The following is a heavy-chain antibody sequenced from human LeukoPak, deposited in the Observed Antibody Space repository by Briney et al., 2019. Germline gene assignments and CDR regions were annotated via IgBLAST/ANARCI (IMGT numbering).Heavy chain of an antibody. CDR1: GFTVSSKY. CDR3: ARSRGFFDC. CDR2: IYSGGDT. J-gene: IGHJ4*02. D-gene: IGHD3-10*01. V-gene: IGHV3-53*01. Sequence: GGSLRLSCAASGFTVSSKYMSWVRQAPGKGLEWVSVIYSGGDTYYADSVKGRFTISRANSKNMLYLQMNSLRVEDTAVYYCARSRGFFDCWGQGTLVTVSS.